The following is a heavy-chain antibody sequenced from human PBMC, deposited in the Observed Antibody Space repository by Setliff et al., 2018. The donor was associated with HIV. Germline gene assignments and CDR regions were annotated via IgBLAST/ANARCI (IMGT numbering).Heavy chain of an antibody. J-gene: IGHJ6*02. D-gene: IGHD3-22*01. CDR2: ISAYNGNT. V-gene: IGHV1-18*01. CDR3: AREIGDYYDSSGYYPPTDYYYGMDV. Sequence: ASVKVSCKASGYTFTSYDISWVRQAPGQGLEWMGWISAYNGNTNYAQKFQGRVTMTTDTSTSTAYMELRSLRSDDTAVYYCAREIGDYYDSSGYYPPTDYYYGMDVWVPETLLVTVSS. CDR1: GYTFTSYD.